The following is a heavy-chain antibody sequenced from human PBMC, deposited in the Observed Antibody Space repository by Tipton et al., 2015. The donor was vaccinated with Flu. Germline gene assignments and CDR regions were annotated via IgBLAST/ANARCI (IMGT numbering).Heavy chain of an antibody. CDR3: ARGDYGDAPSWFDP. D-gene: IGHD4-17*01. V-gene: IGHV4-4*07. Sequence: TLSLTCTVSGGSISSYYWSWIRQPAGKGLEWIGRIYTSGSTNYNPSLKSRVTMSVDTSKNQFSLKLSSVTAADTAVYYCARGDYGDAPSWFDPWGQGTLVTVSS. J-gene: IGHJ5*02. CDR2: IYTSGST. CDR1: GGSISSYY.